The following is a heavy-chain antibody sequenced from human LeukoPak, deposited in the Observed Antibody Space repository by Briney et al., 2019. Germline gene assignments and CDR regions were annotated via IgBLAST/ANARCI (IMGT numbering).Heavy chain of an antibody. CDR1: GFSFNSHG. V-gene: IGHV3-30*18. CDR3: AKDLTTMIVVAFDY. Sequence: PGRSLRLSCAASGFSFNSHGMHWVRQAPDKGLEWVAVISDDGSKGYYADSVKGRFTISRENSKNVLYLQMSSLRAEDTAVYYCAKDLTTMIVVAFDYWGQGTLVTVSS. J-gene: IGHJ4*02. D-gene: IGHD3-22*01. CDR2: ISDDGSKG.